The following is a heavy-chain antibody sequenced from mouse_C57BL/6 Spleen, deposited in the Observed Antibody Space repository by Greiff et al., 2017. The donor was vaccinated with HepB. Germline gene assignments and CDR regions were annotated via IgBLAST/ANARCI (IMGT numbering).Heavy chain of an antibody. D-gene: IGHD2-1*01. Sequence: VQLQQSGAELVRPGASVKLSCTASGFNIKDDYMHWVKQRPEQGLEWIGWIDPENGDTEYASKFQGKATITADTSSNTAYLQLSSLTSEDSAVYYCTYYGKDYWGPGTTLTVSS. CDR3: TYYGKDY. CDR2: IDPENGDT. J-gene: IGHJ2*01. V-gene: IGHV14-4*01. CDR1: GFNIKDDY.